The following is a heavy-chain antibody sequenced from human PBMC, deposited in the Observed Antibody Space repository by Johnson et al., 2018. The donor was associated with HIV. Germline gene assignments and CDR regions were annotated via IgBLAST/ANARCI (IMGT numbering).Heavy chain of an antibody. V-gene: IGHV3-30*04. D-gene: IGHD2-8*01. Sequence: VQLVESGGGVVQPGRSLRLSCAASGFTFSSYAMHWVRQAPGKGLEWVAVISYDGSNKYYADSVTGRFTISRDNSKTTLYLQMNSRGAEDTVVYYCAREGGGPMGYAFDIWGQGTMVTVSS. CDR3: AREGGGPMGYAFDI. CDR1: GFTFSSYA. CDR2: ISYDGSNK. J-gene: IGHJ3*02.